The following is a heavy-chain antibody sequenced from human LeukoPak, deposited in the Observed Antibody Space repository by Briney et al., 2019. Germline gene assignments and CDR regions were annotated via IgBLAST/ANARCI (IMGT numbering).Heavy chain of an antibody. D-gene: IGHD6-13*01. V-gene: IGHV4-61*08. CDR2: IYYSGST. J-gene: IGHJ4*02. Sequence: SQTLSLTCTVSGGSISSGGYYWSWIRQPPGKGLEWIGYIYYSGSTNYNPSLKSRVTISVDTSKNQFSLKLSSVTAADTAVYYCARGPGIAAAGKAYYFDYWGQGTLVTVSS. CDR1: GGSISSGGYY. CDR3: ARGPGIAAAGKAYYFDY.